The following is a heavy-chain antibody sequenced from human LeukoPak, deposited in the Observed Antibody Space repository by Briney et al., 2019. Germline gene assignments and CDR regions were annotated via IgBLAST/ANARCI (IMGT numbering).Heavy chain of an antibody. V-gene: IGHV4-4*02. D-gene: IGHD2-8*01. J-gene: IGHJ4*02. Sequence: PSETLSLTCGVSGGSTTSTNWWSWVRQPPGQGLEWIGEISLSGLTNYNPSLKSRVTMALDKSKNHLSLNLTSVTAADTAVYYCSRENGAFSPFGYWGQGTLVTVPS. CDR1: GGSTTSTNW. CDR3: SRENGAFSPFGY. CDR2: ISLSGLT.